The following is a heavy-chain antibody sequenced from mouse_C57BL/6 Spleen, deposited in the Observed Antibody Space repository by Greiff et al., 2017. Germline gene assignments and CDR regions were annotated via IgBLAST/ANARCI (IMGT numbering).Heavy chain of an antibody. CDR1: GYTFTSYW. CDR3: AMTYGSSYYYAMDY. V-gene: IGHV1-74*01. D-gene: IGHD1-1*01. Sequence: VQLQQPGAELVKPGASVKVSCKASGYTFTSYWMHWVKQRPGQGLEWIGRIHPSDSDTNYNQKFKGKATLTVDKSSSTAYRQLSSLTAEDSAVYYCAMTYGSSYYYAMDYWGQGTSVTVSS. J-gene: IGHJ4*01. CDR2: IHPSDSDT.